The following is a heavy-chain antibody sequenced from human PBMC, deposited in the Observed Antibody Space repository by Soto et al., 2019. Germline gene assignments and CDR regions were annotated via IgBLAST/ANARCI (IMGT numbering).Heavy chain of an antibody. D-gene: IGHD6-19*01. CDR1: GGSVSSGSYY. J-gene: IGHJ6*03. V-gene: IGHV4-61*01. CDR2: IYYSGST. Sequence: PSETLSLTCTVSGGSVSSGSYYWSWIRQPPGKGLEWIGYIYYSGSTNYNPSLKSRVTISVDTSKNQFSLKLSSVTAADTAVYYCARAGRIAVAIIRCMDVWGKGTTVTVSS. CDR3: ARAGRIAVAIIRCMDV.